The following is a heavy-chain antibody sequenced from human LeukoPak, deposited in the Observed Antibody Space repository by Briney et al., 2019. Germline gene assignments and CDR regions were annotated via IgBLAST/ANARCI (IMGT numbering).Heavy chain of an antibody. J-gene: IGHJ5*02. CDR3: ARVTIHYDIHP. CDR2: INHSGST. V-gene: IGHV4-34*01. D-gene: IGHD3-9*01. Sequence: SETLSLTCAVYGGSFSGYYWSWSRQPAGKGLEWIGEINHSGSTNYNPSLKSRVTISVDTSKNQFSLKLSSVTAADTAVYYCARVTIHYDIHPWGQGTLVTVSS. CDR1: GGSFSGYY.